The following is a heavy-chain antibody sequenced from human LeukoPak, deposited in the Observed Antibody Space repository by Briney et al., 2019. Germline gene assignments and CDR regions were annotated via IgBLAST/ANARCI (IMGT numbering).Heavy chain of an antibody. CDR2: INTLSNDI. CDR3: AKDNSGSYYLPLYYFDY. D-gene: IGHD1-26*01. CDR1: GFTFSSYT. J-gene: IGHJ4*02. Sequence: GGSLRLSCAASGFTFSSYTMNWVRQPPGKGLEWISSINTLSNDIHYRDSVKGRFTISRDNSKNTLYLQMNSLRAEDTAVYYCAKDNSGSYYLPLYYFDYWGQGTLVTVSS. V-gene: IGHV3-21*01.